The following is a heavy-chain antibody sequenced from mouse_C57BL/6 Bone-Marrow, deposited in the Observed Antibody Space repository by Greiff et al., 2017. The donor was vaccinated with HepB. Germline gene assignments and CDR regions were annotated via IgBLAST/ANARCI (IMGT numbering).Heavy chain of an antibody. CDR1: GFNIKDDY. Sequence: EVQLQQSGAELVRPGASVKLSCTASGFNIKDDYMHWVKQRPEQGLEWIGWIDPENGDTEYASKFQGKATITADTSSNTTYLQLSSLTSEDTAVYYCTTLSEDAMDYWGQGTSVTVSS. CDR2: IDPENGDT. D-gene: IGHD6-2*01. CDR3: TTLSEDAMDY. J-gene: IGHJ4*01. V-gene: IGHV14-4*01.